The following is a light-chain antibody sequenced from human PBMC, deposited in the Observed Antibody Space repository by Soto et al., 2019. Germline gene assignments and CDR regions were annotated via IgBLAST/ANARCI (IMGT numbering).Light chain of an antibody. J-gene: IGLJ2*01. V-gene: IGLV2-14*01. CDR2: EVS. CDR1: SSDVGGYNY. Sequence: QSALTQPASVSGSPGQSITISCTGTSSDVGGYNYVSWYQQHPGKAPKLMIYEVSNRPSGVSNRFSGSNSGNTASLTISGLQAEYEADYYCSSYTSSSTLEVFGGGTKLTVL. CDR3: SSYTSSSTLEV.